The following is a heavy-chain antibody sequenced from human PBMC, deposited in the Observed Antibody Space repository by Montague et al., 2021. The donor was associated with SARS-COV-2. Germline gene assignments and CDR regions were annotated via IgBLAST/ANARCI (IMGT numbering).Heavy chain of an antibody. J-gene: IGHJ6*02. D-gene: IGHD2-21*02. Sequence: SETLFLTCTVSGDSISNYYWSWIRQPPGKGLEWIGYIYYSGSTNYNPSLKSRVTISVDTSKNQFSLKLSSVTAADTAVYYCAREVINVVVVTPIPQYHYYGMGVWGQGTTVTVSS. V-gene: IGHV4-59*12. CDR1: GDSISNYY. CDR2: IYYSGST. CDR3: AREVINVVVVTPIPQYHYYGMGV.